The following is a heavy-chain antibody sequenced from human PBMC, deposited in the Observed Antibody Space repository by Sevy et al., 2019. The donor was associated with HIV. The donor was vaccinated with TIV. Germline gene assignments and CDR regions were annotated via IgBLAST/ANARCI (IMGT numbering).Heavy chain of an antibody. J-gene: IGHJ4*02. CDR2: ISGSGGTS. CDR3: AKSAGYSSSWYFDY. D-gene: IGHD6-13*01. Sequence: GESLKISCVASDFTFSSYAMGWVRQAPGKGLEWVSAISGSGGTSYYADSVKGRFTLSRDTCKNTLSLQMNSLRADDTAVYDCAKSAGYSSSWYFDYWGQGTLVTVSS. V-gene: IGHV3-23*01. CDR1: DFTFSSYA.